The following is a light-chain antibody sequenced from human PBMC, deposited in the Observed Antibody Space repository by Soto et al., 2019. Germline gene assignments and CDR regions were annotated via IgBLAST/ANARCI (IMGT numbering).Light chain of an antibody. V-gene: IGKV3D-20*02. CDR1: QTVSRSA. J-gene: IGKJ5*01. CDR2: GAS. CDR3: QQRSNWPPIT. Sequence: EIVLTQSPGTLSLSPGERATLSCRAIQTVSRSALAWYQQKPGQAPRLLIYGASSRATGIPDRFSGSGSGTDFTLTISSLEPEDFAVYYCQQRSNWPPITFGQGTRLEIK.